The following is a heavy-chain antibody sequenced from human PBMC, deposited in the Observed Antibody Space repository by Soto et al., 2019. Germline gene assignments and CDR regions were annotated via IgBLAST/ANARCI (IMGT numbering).Heavy chain of an antibody. V-gene: IGHV1-18*01. CDR1: GYTFSSIG. CDR3: ARDLDASGSYYTDY. Sequence: QIQLVQSGAEVKKPGASVKVSCKASGYTFSSIGIIWVRQAPGQGLEWMGWISPYKGNTHYAQGLQGRVTMTTDTSTSTAYMELRSLRSDDTAVYYCARDLDASGSYYTDYWGQGNLVTVSS. CDR2: ISPYKGNT. J-gene: IGHJ4*02. D-gene: IGHD3-10*01.